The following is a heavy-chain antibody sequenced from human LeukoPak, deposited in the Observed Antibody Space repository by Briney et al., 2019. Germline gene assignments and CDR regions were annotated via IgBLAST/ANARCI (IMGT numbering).Heavy chain of an antibody. D-gene: IGHD3-22*01. J-gene: IGHJ4*02. CDR1: GFTFSSYA. V-gene: IGHV3-23*01. Sequence: GGPLRLSCAASGFTFSSYAMSWVRQAPGKGLEWVSAISGSGGSTYYADSVKGRSAISRDNSKNTLYLQMNSLRAEDTAVYYCAKDRGQDYYDSSGYFDYWGQGTLVTVSS. CDR2: ISGSGGST. CDR3: AKDRGQDYYDSSGYFDY.